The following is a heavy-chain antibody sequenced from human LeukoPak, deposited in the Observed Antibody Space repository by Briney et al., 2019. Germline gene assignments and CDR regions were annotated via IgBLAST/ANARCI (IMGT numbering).Heavy chain of an antibody. Sequence: LTGGSLRLSCAASGFTFSSYWMHWVRQAPGKGLVWVSTISGSGDSTYYADSVKGRFTISRDSSKKTLYLQTSSLRAEDTAVYYCAKTRGYCSGGTCYQDYWGQGTLVTVSS. CDR3: AKTRGYCSGGTCYQDY. J-gene: IGHJ4*02. D-gene: IGHD2-15*01. V-gene: IGHV3-23*01. CDR1: GFTFSSYW. CDR2: ISGSGDST.